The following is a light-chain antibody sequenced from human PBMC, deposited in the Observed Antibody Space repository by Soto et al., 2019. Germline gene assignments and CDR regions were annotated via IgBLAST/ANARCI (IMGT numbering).Light chain of an antibody. CDR2: DAS. V-gene: IGKV1-5*01. J-gene: IGKJ1*01. CDR1: QIISSW. CDR3: QQYNSYS. Sequence: DIQMTQSPSTLSASVGDRVTITCRASQIISSWLAWYQQKPGKAPQLLIYDASSLETGVPSRFSGSGSGTEFTLTISSLQPDDFATYYCQQYNSYSFGQGTKVDIK.